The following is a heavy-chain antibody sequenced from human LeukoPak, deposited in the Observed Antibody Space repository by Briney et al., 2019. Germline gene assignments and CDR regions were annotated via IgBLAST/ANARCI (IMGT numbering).Heavy chain of an antibody. CDR2: ISGSATT. CDR1: GLTLSNYA. J-gene: IGHJ4*02. CDR3: ARDRGYCSSTSCYSDY. D-gene: IGHD2-2*02. V-gene: IGHV3-69-1*01. Sequence: PVGSLRLSCAASGLTLSNYAMSWVRQAPGKGLEWVSGISGSATTYYADSVKGRFTISRDNAKNSLYLQMNSLRAEDTAVYYCARDRGYCSSTSCYSDYWGQGTLVTVSS.